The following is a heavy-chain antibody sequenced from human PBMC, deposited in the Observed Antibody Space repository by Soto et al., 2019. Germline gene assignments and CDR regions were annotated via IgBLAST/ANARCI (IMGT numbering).Heavy chain of an antibody. V-gene: IGHV3-30*18. J-gene: IGHJ6*02. Sequence: QVQLAESGGGVIQPGTSLSLSCGSSGFTIRSFDMYWVRQAPGKGLEWVAVVSYDGNHKYYADSVKGRFTVSRDNAKNMLYLQMNSLRGEDTAVYYCAKDVGQQLDLNYGMDVWGQGTTVTVSS. D-gene: IGHD6-13*01. CDR3: AKDVGQQLDLNYGMDV. CDR1: GFTIRSFD. CDR2: VSYDGNHK.